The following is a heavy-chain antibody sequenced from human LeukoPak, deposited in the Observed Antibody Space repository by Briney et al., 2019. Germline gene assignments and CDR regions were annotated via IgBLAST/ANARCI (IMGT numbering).Heavy chain of an antibody. CDR2: ISAYNGNT. J-gene: IGHJ4*02. V-gene: IGHV1-18*01. CDR3: ARGARGVVTMDY. D-gene: IGHD3-3*01. CDR1: GYTFTSYG. Sequence: ASVKVSCKASGYTFTSYGISWVRQAPGQGLEWMGWISAYNGNTNYAQKLQGRVTMTTDTSTSTAYMELSRLRSDDTAVYYCARGARGVVTMDYWGQGTLVTVSS.